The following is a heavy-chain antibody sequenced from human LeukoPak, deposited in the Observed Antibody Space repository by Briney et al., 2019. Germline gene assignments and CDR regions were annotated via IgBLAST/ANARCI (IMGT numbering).Heavy chain of an antibody. D-gene: IGHD3-10*02. V-gene: IGHV3-48*03. CDR2: ISSSGSTI. J-gene: IGHJ6*04. Sequence: GGSLRLSCAASGFTFSSYEMNWARQAPGKGLEWVSYISSSGSTIYYADSVKGRFTISRDNAKNSLYLQMNSLRAEDTAVYYCAELGITMIGGVWGKGTTVTISS. CDR1: GFTFSSYE. CDR3: AELGITMIGGV.